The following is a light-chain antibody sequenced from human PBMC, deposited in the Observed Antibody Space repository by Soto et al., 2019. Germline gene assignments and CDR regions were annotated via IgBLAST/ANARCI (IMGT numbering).Light chain of an antibody. J-gene: IGKJ4*01. CDR1: QSIGAY. Sequence: DIQRTQSPSSLSASVGDRVTITCRASQSIGAYLHWYQQKPGKAPKLLIYTASSLESGVPSRFSGSGSGADFTLTISSLQHEDCATYYCQQTYSTLGAFGGGTKVEI. CDR3: QQTYSTLGA. V-gene: IGKV1-39*01. CDR2: TAS.